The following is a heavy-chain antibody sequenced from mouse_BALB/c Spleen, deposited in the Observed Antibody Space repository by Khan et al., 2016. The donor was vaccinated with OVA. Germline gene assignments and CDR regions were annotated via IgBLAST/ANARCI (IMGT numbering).Heavy chain of an antibody. CDR1: GFTFSSYS. J-gene: IGHJ3*01. CDR2: ISSGGDYT. V-gene: IGHV5-6*01. D-gene: IGHD4-1*01. Sequence: LVASGGDLVKPGGSLKLSCAASGFTFSSYSMSWVRQTPDKRLEWVASISSGGDYTYYPDIVKGRFTISRDNAKNTLYLEMSSLKAEDTAMYYCASHLTGSFAYGGQGTMVTVSA. CDR3: ASHLTGSFAY.